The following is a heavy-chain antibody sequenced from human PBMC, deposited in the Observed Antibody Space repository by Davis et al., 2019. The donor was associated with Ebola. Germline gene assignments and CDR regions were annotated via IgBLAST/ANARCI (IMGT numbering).Heavy chain of an antibody. V-gene: IGHV3-15*07. J-gene: IGHJ5*02. Sequence: PGGSLRLSCAASGFTFSNAWMNWVRQAPGKGLEWVGRIKSNTDGGTTDYAAPVKGRFTISRDDSKNTLYLQMNSLKTEDTAVYYCTTDLSAPWGQGTLVTSPQ. D-gene: IGHD1-26*01. CDR3: TTDLSAP. CDR1: GFTFSNAW. CDR2: IKSNTDGGTT.